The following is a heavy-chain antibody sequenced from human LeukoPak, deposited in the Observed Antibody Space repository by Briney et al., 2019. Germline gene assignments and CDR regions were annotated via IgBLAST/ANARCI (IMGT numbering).Heavy chain of an antibody. Sequence: PGGSLRLSCEASGFTFSSYWMHWVRQAPGKGLVWVSRINGDGSGTSYADSVKGRFTISGDNAKNTLYLQTNSLKAEDTAVYYCARSRAAAGTLGFDPWGQGTLVTVSS. CDR2: INGDGSGT. J-gene: IGHJ5*02. CDR1: GFTFSSYW. D-gene: IGHD6-13*01. CDR3: ARSRAAAGTLGFDP. V-gene: IGHV3-74*01.